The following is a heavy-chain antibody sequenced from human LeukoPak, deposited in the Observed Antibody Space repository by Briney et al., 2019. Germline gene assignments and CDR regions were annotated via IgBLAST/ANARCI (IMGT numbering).Heavy chain of an antibody. V-gene: IGHV1-8*01. CDR1: GYTFTNYD. J-gene: IGHJ3*02. D-gene: IGHD4-17*01. CDR2: MDPNSGNT. CDR3: ARLRTETTNYDAFDI. Sequence: GASVKVSCKASGYTFTNYDINWVRRATGQGLEWMGWMDPNSGNTGYAQKFQGRVTMTRDTSTSTVYMELGSLRFEDTAVYYCARLRTETTNYDAFDIWGQGTMVTVSS.